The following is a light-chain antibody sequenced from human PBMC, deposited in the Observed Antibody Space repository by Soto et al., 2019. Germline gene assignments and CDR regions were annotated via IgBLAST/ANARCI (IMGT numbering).Light chain of an antibody. CDR2: EVS. V-gene: IGLV2-14*01. CDR1: SSDVGRY. CDR3: SSATSSSTLV. Sequence: QSALTQPASVSGSPGQSIIISCTGTSSDVGRYVSWYQQHPGKAPKLMIYEVSNRPSGVSIRFSGSKSGNTAALTISGLQAEDEADYYCSSATSSSTLVFGGGTKVTVL. J-gene: IGLJ2*01.